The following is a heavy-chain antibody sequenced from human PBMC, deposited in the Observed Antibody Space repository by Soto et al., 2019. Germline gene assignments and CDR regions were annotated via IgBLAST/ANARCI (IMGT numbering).Heavy chain of an antibody. CDR3: ATFGYDSSGYLSSDY. J-gene: IGHJ4*02. CDR1: GGTFSGYY. CDR2: INHSGST. Sequence: PSEALSLTCAVYGGTFSGYYWSWIRQPPGKGLEWIGEINHSGSTNCNPSLKSRVTISVDTSKNQFSLKLSSVTAADTAVYYCATFGYDSSGYLSSDYWGQRYLVIVSS. V-gene: IGHV4-34*08. D-gene: IGHD3-22*01.